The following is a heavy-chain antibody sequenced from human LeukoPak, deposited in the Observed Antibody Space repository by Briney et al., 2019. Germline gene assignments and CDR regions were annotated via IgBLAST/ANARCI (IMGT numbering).Heavy chain of an antibody. V-gene: IGHV3-64*01. Sequence: RGSLRLSCAASGFTFSSSAMHWVRQAPGKGLEYVSAITSNGAYTYYASSVKGRFTISRDNSKNTLYLQMGSLRAEDMAVYFCARAHSSGWYDIWGQGTTVTSLQ. J-gene: IGHJ3*02. D-gene: IGHD6-19*01. CDR1: GFTFSSSA. CDR3: ARAHSSGWYDI. CDR2: ITSNGAYT.